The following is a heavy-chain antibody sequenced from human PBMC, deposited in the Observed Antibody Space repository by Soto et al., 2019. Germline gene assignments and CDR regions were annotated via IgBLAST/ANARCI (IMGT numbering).Heavy chain of an antibody. CDR2: IYHSGST. CDR3: ARAPARYYYDSSGYYYGDYFDY. CDR1: GGSISSGGYS. V-gene: IGHV4-30-2*01. D-gene: IGHD3-22*01. Sequence: PSETLSLTCAVSGGSISSGGYSWSWIRQPPGKGLEWIGYIYHSGSTYYNPSLKSRVTISVDRSKNQFSLKLSSVTAADTAVYYCARAPARYYYDSSGYYYGDYFDYWVQGTLVTVSS. J-gene: IGHJ4*02.